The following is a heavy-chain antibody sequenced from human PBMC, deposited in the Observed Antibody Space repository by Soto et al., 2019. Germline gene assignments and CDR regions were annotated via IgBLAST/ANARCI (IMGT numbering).Heavy chain of an antibody. J-gene: IGHJ6*02. D-gene: IGHD2-2*01. CDR1: GGPFSGYY. V-gene: IGHV4-34*01. Sequence: QVQLQQWGAGLLKPSETLSLTCAFYGGPFSGYYWSWIRQPPGKGLEWIGEINHSGSTNYNPSLTSRVTISVDTYKTQFSLNLISVTASDTAVYYCSRGVYCSSTSCYWGMDVWGQGTTVTVSS. CDR2: INHSGST. CDR3: SRGVYCSSTSCYWGMDV.